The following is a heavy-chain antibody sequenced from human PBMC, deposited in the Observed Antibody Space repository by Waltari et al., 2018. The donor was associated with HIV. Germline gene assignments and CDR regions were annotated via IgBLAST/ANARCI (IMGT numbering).Heavy chain of an antibody. CDR3: AREKTTYYYGWGVSY. V-gene: IGHV1-18*01. CDR1: GYTFTSYG. Sequence: QVQLVQSGAEVKKPGASVKVSCKASGYTFTSYGISWVRQDPGTGLEWMGWFSAYNGNTNYARKRKGRGAMSEDTSTSTGYMELVSLRSDYTAVYYGAREKTTYYYGWGVSYWGQGTLVTGSS. CDR2: FSAYNGNT. D-gene: IGHD3-10*01. J-gene: IGHJ4*02.